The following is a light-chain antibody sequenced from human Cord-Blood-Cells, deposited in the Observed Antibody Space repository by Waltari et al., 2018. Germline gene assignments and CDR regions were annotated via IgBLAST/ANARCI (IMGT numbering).Light chain of an antibody. V-gene: IGLV2-8*01. CDR1: SSDVGGYHY. CDR2: EAR. CDR3: SSYAGSNNLV. J-gene: IGLJ3*02. Sequence: QSALTQPPSASGSPGQSVTISCTGTSSDVGGYHYVSWYQQHPGKAPKLMIYEARKRPSVGPDRFSGSKSGNTASLAVSGLQAEDEADYYCSSYAGSNNLVFGGGTKLTVL.